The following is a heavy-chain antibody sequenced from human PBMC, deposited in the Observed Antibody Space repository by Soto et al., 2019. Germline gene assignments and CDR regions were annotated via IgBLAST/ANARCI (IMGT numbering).Heavy chain of an antibody. V-gene: IGHV3-23*01. CDR2: ISGSGGST. CDR1: GFTFSSYA. J-gene: IGHJ4*02. CDR3: AKAHSCSWYYFVY. D-gene: IGHD6-19*01. Sequence: EVQLLESGGGLVQPGGSLRLSCAASGFTFSSYAMSWVRQAPGKGLEWVSAISGSGGSTYYADSGKGRSTISRDNSKNTLDLQVNTLRREDTAVYYCAKAHSCSWYYFVYWGQGTLVTVSS.